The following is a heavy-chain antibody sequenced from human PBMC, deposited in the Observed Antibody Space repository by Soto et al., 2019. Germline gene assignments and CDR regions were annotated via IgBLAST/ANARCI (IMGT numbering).Heavy chain of an antibody. Sequence: QVQLQESGPGLVKPSGTLSLTCAVSGGSISSSNWWSWVRQPPGKGLEWIGEIYHSGSTNYNPSLKGRVTISVDKSKNQVSPKLSSVTAADTAVYYCAIDRFQWLVHGWFDPWGQGTLVTVSS. D-gene: IGHD6-19*01. CDR1: GGSISSSNW. J-gene: IGHJ5*02. CDR3: AIDRFQWLVHGWFDP. V-gene: IGHV4-4*02. CDR2: IYHSGST.